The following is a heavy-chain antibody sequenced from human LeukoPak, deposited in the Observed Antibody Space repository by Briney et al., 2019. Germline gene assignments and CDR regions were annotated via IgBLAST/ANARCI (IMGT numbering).Heavy chain of an antibody. CDR1: GGPITSGGYY. V-gene: IGHV4-31*03. D-gene: IGHD1-1*01. J-gene: IGHJ3*02. Sequence: SQTLSLTCTVSGGPITSGGYYWSWIRQHPGKGLEWIGYIYYSGSPYYNPSLKSRITRSVDTSKNQFSLKLSSVTAADTAVYYSARVGTASNARFFDIWGQGTMVTVSS. CDR2: IYYSGSP. CDR3: ARVGTASNARFFDI.